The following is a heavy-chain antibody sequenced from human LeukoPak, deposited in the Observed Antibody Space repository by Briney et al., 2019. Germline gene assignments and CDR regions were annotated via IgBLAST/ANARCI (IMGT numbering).Heavy chain of an antibody. CDR2: IYYSGST. Sequence: KTSETLSLTCTVSGGSISSSSYYWGWIRQPPGKGLEWIGSIYYSGSTYYNPSLKSRVTISVDTSKNQFSLKLSSVTAADTAVYYCAREYYYDSSGYYSYFDYWGQGTLVTVSS. V-gene: IGHV4-39*07. J-gene: IGHJ4*02. D-gene: IGHD3-22*01. CDR3: AREYYYDSSGYYSYFDY. CDR1: GGSISSSSYY.